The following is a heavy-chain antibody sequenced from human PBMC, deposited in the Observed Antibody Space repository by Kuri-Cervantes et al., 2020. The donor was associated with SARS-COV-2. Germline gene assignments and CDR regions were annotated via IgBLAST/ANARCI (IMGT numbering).Heavy chain of an antibody. V-gene: IGHV3-30*03. Sequence: GESLKISCAASGFTFSSYGMHWVRQAPGKGLEWVAVISYDGSNKYYADSVKGRFTISRDNSKNTLYLQMNSLRAEDTAVYYCARVVRGVIIEGDYWGQGTLVTVSS. CDR2: ISYDGSNK. D-gene: IGHD3-10*01. J-gene: IGHJ4*02. CDR1: GFTFSSYG. CDR3: ARVVRGVIIEGDY.